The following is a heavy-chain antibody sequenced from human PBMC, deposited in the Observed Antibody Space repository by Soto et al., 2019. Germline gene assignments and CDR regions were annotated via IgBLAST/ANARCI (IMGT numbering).Heavy chain of an antibody. CDR1: GYTFTSYA. D-gene: IGHD3-22*01. CDR3: ARRKGGYYDAFDI. Sequence: GASVKVSCKASGYTFTSYAMHWVRQAPGQRLEWMGGIIPIFGTANYAQKFQGRVTITADESTSTAYMELSSLRSEDTAVYYCARRKGGYYDAFDIWGQGTMVTVSS. CDR2: IIPIFGTA. V-gene: IGHV1-69*13. J-gene: IGHJ3*02.